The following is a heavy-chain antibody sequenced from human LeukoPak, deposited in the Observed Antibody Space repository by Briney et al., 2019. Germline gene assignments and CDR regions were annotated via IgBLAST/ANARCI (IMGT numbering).Heavy chain of an antibody. D-gene: IGHD6-19*01. CDR3: AKDIYGIPAVAGQT. CDR2: ISWNSGSI. CDR1: GFTFDDYA. V-gene: IGHV3-9*01. J-gene: IGHJ5*02. Sequence: GGSLRLSCAASGFTFDDYAMHWVRQAPGKGLEWVSGISWNSGSIGYADSVKGRFTISRDNAKNSLYLQMNSLRAEDTALYYCAKDIYGIPAVAGQTWGQGTLVTVSS.